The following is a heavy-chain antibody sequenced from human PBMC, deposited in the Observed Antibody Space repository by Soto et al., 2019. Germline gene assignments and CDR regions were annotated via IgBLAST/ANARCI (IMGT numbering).Heavy chain of an antibody. CDR2: IIPISETT. V-gene: IGHV1-69*01. D-gene: IGHD2-2*01. Sequence: QVPLVQSGAEVKKPGSSVKVSCKASGGTFSSYAISWVRQAPGQGLEWMGGIIPISETTNYAQKFQGRVTITADESKSTAYMELSSLRSEDTAVYYCARSQGSSTSLEIYYYYYYGMDVLGQGTTVTVSS. CDR1: GGTFSSYA. J-gene: IGHJ6*02. CDR3: ARSQGSSTSLEIYYYYYYGMDV.